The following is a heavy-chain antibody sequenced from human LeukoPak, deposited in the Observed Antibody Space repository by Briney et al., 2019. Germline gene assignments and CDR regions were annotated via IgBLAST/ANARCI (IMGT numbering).Heavy chain of an antibody. J-gene: IGHJ5*02. D-gene: IGHD1-1*01. CDR1: GFTFSSYN. CDR3: AKEGGTAGSTSNFDP. V-gene: IGHV3-23*01. Sequence: GGSLRLSCAASGFTFSSYNINWVRQTPGKGLEWVSAISGRGDATYYADSVKGRFTISRDNSKSTLYLQMNSLRAEDTAVYYCAKEGGTAGSTSNFDPWGQGTLVTVSS. CDR2: ISGRGDAT.